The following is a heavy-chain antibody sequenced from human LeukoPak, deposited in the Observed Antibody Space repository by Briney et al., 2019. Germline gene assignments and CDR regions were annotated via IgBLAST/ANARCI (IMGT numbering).Heavy chain of an antibody. V-gene: IGHV4-38-2*01. CDR2: IYHSGST. CDR1: GYSISSGYY. CDR3: ASGGWYGGGYYYYYMDV. Sequence: SETLSLTCAFCGYSISSGYYWGWIRQPPGKGLEWIGSIYHSGSTYYNPSLKSRVTISVDTSKNQFSLKLSSVTAADTAVYYCASGGWYGGGYYYYYMDVWGKGTTVTVSS. D-gene: IGHD6-19*01. J-gene: IGHJ6*03.